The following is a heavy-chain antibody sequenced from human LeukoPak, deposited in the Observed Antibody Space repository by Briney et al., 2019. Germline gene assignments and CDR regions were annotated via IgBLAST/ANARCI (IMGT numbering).Heavy chain of an antibody. CDR2: ISYDGSYK. CDR3: ARDRYYSSNTLGYFDY. CDR1: GFTFSSYA. J-gene: IGHJ4*02. D-gene: IGHD6-13*01. V-gene: IGHV3-30*04. Sequence: PGGSLRLSCAASGFTFSSYAMHWVRQAPGKGLEWVAVISYDGSYKYYADSVKGRFTISRDNSKNTLFLQMNSLRADDTAVYYCARDRYYSSNTLGYFDYWGQGTLVTVPS.